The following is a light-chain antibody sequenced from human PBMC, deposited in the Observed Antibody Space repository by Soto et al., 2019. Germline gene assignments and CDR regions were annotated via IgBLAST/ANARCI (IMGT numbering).Light chain of an antibody. CDR1: SSDAGGYNY. CDR3: CSYAGSYNYV. Sequence: QSALTQPRSVSGSPGQSVTISCTGTSSDAGGYNYISWYQQHPGKAPKLMIYDVTRRPSGVPDRFSASKSGNTASLTISGLRAEDEADYYCCSYAGSYNYVFGTGTKVTVL. J-gene: IGLJ1*01. V-gene: IGLV2-11*01. CDR2: DVT.